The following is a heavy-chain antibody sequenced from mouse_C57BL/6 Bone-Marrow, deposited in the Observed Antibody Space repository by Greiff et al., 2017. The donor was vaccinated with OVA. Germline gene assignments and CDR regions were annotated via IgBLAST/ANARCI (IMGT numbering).Heavy chain of an antibody. CDR2: ISSGGSYT. CDR3: ARQGAYYSNYVWFAY. CDR1: GFTLSSYG. D-gene: IGHD2-5*01. Sequence: EVKLVESGGDLVKPGGSLKLSCAASGFTLSSYGMSWVRQTPDKRLEWVATISSGGSYTYYPDSVKGRFTISRDNAKNTLYLQMSSLKSEDTAMYYCARQGAYYSNYVWFAYWGQGTLVTVSA. V-gene: IGHV5-6*01. J-gene: IGHJ3*01.